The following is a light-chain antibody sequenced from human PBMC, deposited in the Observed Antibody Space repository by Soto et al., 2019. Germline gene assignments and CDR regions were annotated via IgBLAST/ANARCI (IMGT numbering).Light chain of an antibody. CDR2: GAS. Sequence: EIVMTHSPATLSLSPWERATLSCRASERVSNNLAWYQQRAGQAPRLLIYGASTRATGIPARFSGSGSGTEFTLTISSLESEDFAVYYCQQYSIWRTFGHGTKVDIK. CDR3: QQYSIWRT. V-gene: IGKV3-15*01. J-gene: IGKJ1*01. CDR1: ERVSNN.